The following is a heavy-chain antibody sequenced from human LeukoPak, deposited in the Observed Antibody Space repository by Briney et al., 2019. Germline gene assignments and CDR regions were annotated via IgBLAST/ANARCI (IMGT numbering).Heavy chain of an antibody. CDR3: ARKPTGRAFDI. CDR2: ISANNGDT. CDR1: GYTFTSYG. Sequence: GASVKVSCKASGYTFTSYGIIWVRQAPGQGLDYMGWISANNGDTEYAQNLQGRVTMTTDTSTSTAYMEVRSLRSDDTAVYYCARKPTGRAFDIWGQGTMVTVSS. J-gene: IGHJ3*02. D-gene: IGHD4-17*01. V-gene: IGHV1-18*04.